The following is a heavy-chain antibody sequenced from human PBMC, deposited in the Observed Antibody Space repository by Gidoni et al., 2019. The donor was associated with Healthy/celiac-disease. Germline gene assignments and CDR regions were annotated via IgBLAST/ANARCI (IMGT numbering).Heavy chain of an antibody. CDR3: ARDELSSYGSGSHDY. J-gene: IGHJ4*02. V-gene: IGHV1-69*01. D-gene: IGHD3-10*01. CDR1: GGTLSSYA. CDR2: IIPIFGTA. Sequence: QVQLVQSGAEGKKPGYSVKVSCKASGGTLSSYAISWVRQAPGQGLEWMGGIIPIFGTANYAQKFQGRVTITADESTSTAYMELSSLRSEDTAVYYCARDELSSYGSGSHDYWGQGTLVTVSS.